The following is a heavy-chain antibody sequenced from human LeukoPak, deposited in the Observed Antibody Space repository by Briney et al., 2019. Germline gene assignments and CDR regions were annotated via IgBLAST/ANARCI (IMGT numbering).Heavy chain of an antibody. J-gene: IGHJ4*02. CDR2: IWPSGST. D-gene: IGHD1-26*01. CDR3: AAVGAQPGANY. V-gene: IGHV4-30-2*06. CDR1: GGSISSGPYF. Sequence: PSETLSLTCSVSGGSISSGPYFWSWIRQSPGQGLEWIGYIWPSGSTNYNPSPRSRITLSVDTSKSQFSLKMTSLTAADTAVYYCAAVGAQPGANYWGQGTLVTVSS.